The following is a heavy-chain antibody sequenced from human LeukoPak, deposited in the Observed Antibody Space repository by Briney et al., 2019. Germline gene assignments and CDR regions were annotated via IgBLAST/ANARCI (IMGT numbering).Heavy chain of an antibody. J-gene: IGHJ4*02. CDR3: ARIGLGRDAYNSFDF. V-gene: IGHV3-21*01. D-gene: IGHD5-24*01. Sequence: GGSLRLSCTASGFTFSNYDMTWVPEAPGKGVEGVSSISATTIYTLSRDSVGGRFPISRNNVENSLYLQMNSLGGEDTGVYFCARIGLGRDAYNSFDFWGQGTLVTVS. CDR1: GFTFSNYD. CDR2: ISATTIYT.